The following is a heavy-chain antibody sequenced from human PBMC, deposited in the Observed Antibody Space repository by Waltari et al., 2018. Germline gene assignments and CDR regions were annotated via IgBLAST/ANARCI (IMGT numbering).Heavy chain of an antibody. J-gene: IGHJ4*02. CDR1: GGTFSSYA. D-gene: IGHD4-17*01. CDR3: ARAQLYRTTPGVPFDY. CDR2: IIPIFGTA. Sequence: QVQLVQSGAEVKKPGSSVKVSCKASGGTFSSYAISWVRQSHGQGLEWMGGIIPIFGTANYAQKFQGRVTITADESTSTAYMELSSLRSEDTAVYYCARAQLYRTTPGVPFDYWGQGTLVTVSS. V-gene: IGHV1-69*01.